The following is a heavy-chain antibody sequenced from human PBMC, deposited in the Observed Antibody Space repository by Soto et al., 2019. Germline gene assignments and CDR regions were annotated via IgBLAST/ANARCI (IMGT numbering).Heavy chain of an antibody. V-gene: IGHV3-23*01. J-gene: IGHJ4*02. CDR2: IGASGDIT. D-gene: IGHD2-21*02. CDR1: GFSFTNFA. Sequence: GGSLRLSCAASGFSFTNFAMSWVRQAPGKGLEWVAGIGASGDITWYADSVKGRLSISRANSKNTLYLQLNSLRFEDTAVYYCAKDDFTDRGDDYFDYWGPGTLVTVSS. CDR3: AKDDFTDRGDDYFDY.